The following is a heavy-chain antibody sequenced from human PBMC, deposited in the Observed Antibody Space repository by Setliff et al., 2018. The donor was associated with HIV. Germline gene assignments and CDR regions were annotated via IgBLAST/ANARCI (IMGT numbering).Heavy chain of an antibody. J-gene: IGHJ4*02. CDR2: IYYSGST. D-gene: IGHD5-18*01. CDR1: GGSISSYY. V-gene: IGHV4-59*01. CDR3: ARDESQVEVHRGYSYGSFDY. Sequence: PSETLSLTCTVSGGSISSYYWSWIRQPPGKGLEWIGYIYYSGSTNYNPSLKSRVTISVDTSKNQFSLKLSSVTVADTAVYYCARDESQVEVHRGYSYGSFDYWGQGTLVTVSS.